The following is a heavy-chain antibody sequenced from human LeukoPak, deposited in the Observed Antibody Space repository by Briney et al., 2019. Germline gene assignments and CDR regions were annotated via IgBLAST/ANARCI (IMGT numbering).Heavy chain of an antibody. J-gene: IGHJ6*03. CDR1: GGSISSYY. CDR2: IYYSGST. D-gene: IGHD4-11*01. CDR3: ARVSPSTDYYYYYYMDV. Sequence: SETLSLTCTVSGGSISSYYWSWIRQPPGKGLEWIGYIYYSGSTNYNPSLKSRVTISVDTSKNQFSLKLSSVTAADTAVYYCARVSPSTDYYYYYYMDVWGKGTTVTVSS. V-gene: IGHV4-59*01.